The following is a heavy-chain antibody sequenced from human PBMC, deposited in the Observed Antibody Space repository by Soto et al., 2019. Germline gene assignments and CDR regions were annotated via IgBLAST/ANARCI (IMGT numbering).Heavy chain of an antibody. J-gene: IGHJ5*02. V-gene: IGHV1-2*04. Sequence: ASVKVFCKASGYTFTGYYMHWVRQAPGQGLEWMGWINPNSGGTNYAQKFQGWVTMTRNTSISTAYMELSRLRSDDTAVYYCARVQGAVRGPFGPCDHVTVVTVSS. D-gene: IGHD6-19*01. CDR2: INPNSGGT. CDR3: ARVQGAVRGPFGP. CDR1: GYTFTGYY.